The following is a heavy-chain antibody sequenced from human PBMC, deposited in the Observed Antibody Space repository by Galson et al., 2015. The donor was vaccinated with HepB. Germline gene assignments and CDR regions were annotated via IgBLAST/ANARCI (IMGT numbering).Heavy chain of an antibody. V-gene: IGHV5-51*01. J-gene: IGHJ4*02. CDR1: GYRFTNYW. CDR2: IYPGDSYT. D-gene: IGHD4-17*01. Sequence: SGAEVKQPGESLKISCKGSGYRFTNYWIGWVRQMPGKGLAWLGIIYPGDSYTAYSPAFQGQVTISADRSISTAYLQWSSLKASDTAFYYCARRGYGDYGSAFDHWGQGTLVTVSS. CDR3: ARRGYGDYGSAFDH.